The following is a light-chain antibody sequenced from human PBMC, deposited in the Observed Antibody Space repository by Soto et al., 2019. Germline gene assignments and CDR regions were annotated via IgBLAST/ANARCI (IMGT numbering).Light chain of an antibody. Sequence: QSALTQPASVSGSPGQSITISCTGTSSDVGGYNYVSWYQHQPGKAPKLMIYDVSNRPSGVSNRFSGSKSGNTASLTISGLQAEDEADYYCSSYTSSNTYVFGTGTKLTVL. CDR2: DVS. J-gene: IGLJ1*01. CDR3: SSYTSSNTYV. V-gene: IGLV2-14*03. CDR1: SSDVGGYNY.